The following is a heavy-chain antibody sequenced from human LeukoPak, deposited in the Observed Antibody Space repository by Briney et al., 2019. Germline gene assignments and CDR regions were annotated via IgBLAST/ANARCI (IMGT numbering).Heavy chain of an antibody. V-gene: IGHV1-2*02. J-gene: IGHJ5*02. CDR2: INPNSGGT. CDR1: GYTFTGYY. Sequence: ASVKVSCKASGYTFTGYYMHWVRQAPGQGLEWMGWINPNSGGTNYAQKFQGRVTMTRDTSISTAYMELSRLRSDDTAVYYCAREGCGSCYSDWFAPWGQGTLVTVSS. CDR3: AREGCGSCYSDWFAP. D-gene: IGHD2-15*01.